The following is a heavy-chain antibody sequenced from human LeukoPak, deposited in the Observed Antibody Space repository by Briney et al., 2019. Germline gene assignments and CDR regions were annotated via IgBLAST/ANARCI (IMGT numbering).Heavy chain of an antibody. Sequence: PGGSLRLSCAASGFTFSSYAMSWVRQAPGKGLEWVSAISGSGGSTYYADSVRGRFIISRDNSKNTLYLQMNSLRAEDTAVYYCAEDLEPQWLEGSGLFDPWGQGTLVTVSS. CDR2: ISGSGGST. CDR3: AEDLEPQWLEGSGLFDP. D-gene: IGHD6-19*01. CDR1: GFTFSSYA. J-gene: IGHJ5*02. V-gene: IGHV3-23*01.